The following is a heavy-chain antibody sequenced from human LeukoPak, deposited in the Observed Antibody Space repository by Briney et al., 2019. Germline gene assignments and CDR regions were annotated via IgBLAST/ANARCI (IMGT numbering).Heavy chain of an antibody. J-gene: IGHJ6*02. CDR3: ARGRGSSRWDPGYGMDV. D-gene: IGHD6-13*01. V-gene: IGHV3-48*04. Sequence: GSLSLSCVSGGFILSSYSLKWLRRAPGKGIVCASYISSISPTTYYADSVNGALSTLRYTDKDSLYLQIGSLMAEDTAVYCWARGRGSSRWDPGYGMDVWGQGTTVTVS. CDR1: GFILSSYS. CDR2: ISSISPTT.